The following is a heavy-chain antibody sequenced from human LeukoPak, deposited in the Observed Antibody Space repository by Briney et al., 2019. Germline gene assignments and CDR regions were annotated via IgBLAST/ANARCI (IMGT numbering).Heavy chain of an antibody. CDR1: GFTFSSYA. J-gene: IGHJ4*02. V-gene: IGHV3-21*01. Sequence: PGRSLRLSCAASGFTFSSYAMHWVRQAPGKGLEWVSSISSSSSYIYYADSVKGRFTISRDNAKNSLYLQMNSLRAEDTAVYYCARGGYSGERDYWGQGTLVTVSS. CDR2: ISSSSSYI. CDR3: ARGGYSGERDY. D-gene: IGHD5-12*01.